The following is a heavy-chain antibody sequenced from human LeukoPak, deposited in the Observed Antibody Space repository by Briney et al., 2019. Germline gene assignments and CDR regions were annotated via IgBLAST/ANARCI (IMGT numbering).Heavy chain of an antibody. Sequence: SETLSLTCTVSGGSITNYYWTWIRQPPGKGLEWIGYIHYSGSTNYNPSLKSRVTISVDTSKNQFSLKLSSVTAADTAVYYCARVHSSSWYYYFDYWGQGTLVTVSS. D-gene: IGHD6-13*01. CDR2: IHYSGST. J-gene: IGHJ4*02. V-gene: IGHV4-59*08. CDR3: ARVHSSSWYYYFDY. CDR1: GGSITNYY.